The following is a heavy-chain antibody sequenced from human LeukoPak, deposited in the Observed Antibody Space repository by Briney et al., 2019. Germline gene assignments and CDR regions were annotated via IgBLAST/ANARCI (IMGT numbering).Heavy chain of an antibody. D-gene: IGHD6-6*01. Sequence: GGSLRLSCAASGFTFSSYAMSWVRQAPGKGLEWVSAISGSGGSTYYAGSVKGRFTISRDNAKNTLYLQMNSLRAEDTAVYYCARVGSSLLYFDYWGQGTLVTVSS. CDR1: GFTFSSYA. J-gene: IGHJ4*02. V-gene: IGHV3-23*01. CDR3: ARVGSSLLYFDY. CDR2: ISGSGGST.